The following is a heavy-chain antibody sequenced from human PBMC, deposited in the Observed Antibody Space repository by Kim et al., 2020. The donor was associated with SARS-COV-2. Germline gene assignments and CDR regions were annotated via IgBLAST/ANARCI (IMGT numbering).Heavy chain of an antibody. CDR1: GFTFSDYD. Sequence: GGSLRLSCAASGFTFSDYDIHWVRQATGKGLEWVSGIGTLFDTYYADSVKGRFTISRENGKNSGILQMNSLTAGDTAMYYCVRGRSKDYYDSIPHYPHWGQGTLVTVSS. J-gene: IGHJ1*01. D-gene: IGHD3-22*01. V-gene: IGHV3-13*01. CDR2: IGTLFDT. CDR3: VRGRSKDYYDSIPHYPH.